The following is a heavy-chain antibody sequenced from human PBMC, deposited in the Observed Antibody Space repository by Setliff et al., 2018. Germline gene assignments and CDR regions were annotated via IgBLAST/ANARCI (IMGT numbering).Heavy chain of an antibody. CDR1: AGSISSSSYY. J-gene: IGHJ4*02. V-gene: IGHV4-39*01. D-gene: IGHD3-22*01. CDR3: ARQGRKSDSRGYYYWTDFDY. Sequence: SETLSLTCTVSAGSISSSSYYWGWIRQPPGRGLEWIATIHYSGSTYYNPSLKSRVTTSVDTSKNQFSLKLSSVTAADTAVYYCARQGRKSDSRGYYYWTDFDYWGQGALVTVSS. CDR2: IHYSGST.